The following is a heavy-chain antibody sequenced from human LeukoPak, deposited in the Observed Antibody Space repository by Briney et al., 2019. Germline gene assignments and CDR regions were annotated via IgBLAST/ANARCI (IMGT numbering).Heavy chain of an antibody. CDR2: ISGSGGST. J-gene: IGHJ3*01. Sequence: QPGGSLRLSCAASGFTFSSYAMSWVRQAPGKGLEWVSAISGSGGSTYYADSVKGRFTISRDNAKNSLSLQMNSLSDEDTAVYYCARESISLSVTTRGFVFDLWGQGTKVTVSS. V-gene: IGHV3-23*01. D-gene: IGHD1-20*01. CDR1: GFTFSSYA. CDR3: ARESISLSVTTRGFVFDL.